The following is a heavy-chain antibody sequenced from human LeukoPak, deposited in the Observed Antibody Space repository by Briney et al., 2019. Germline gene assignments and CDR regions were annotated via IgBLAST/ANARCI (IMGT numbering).Heavy chain of an antibody. Sequence: ASVKVSCKASGYTFTSYYMHWVRQAPGQGLEWMGIINPSGGSTSYAQKFQGRVTMTRNTSISTAYMELSSLRSEDTAMYYCARGRERSSGYFYDWGQGTLVTVSS. D-gene: IGHD3-22*01. CDR3: ARGRERSSGYFYD. J-gene: IGHJ4*02. CDR2: INPSGGST. V-gene: IGHV1-46*01. CDR1: GYTFTSYY.